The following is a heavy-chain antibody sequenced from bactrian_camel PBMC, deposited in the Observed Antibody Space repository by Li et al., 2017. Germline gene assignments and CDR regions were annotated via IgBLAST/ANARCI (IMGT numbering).Heavy chain of an antibody. V-gene: IGHV3S53*01. D-gene: IGHD7*01. Sequence: HVQLVESGGGSVQAGGSLRLSCVASGDMLRPNCMGWFRQAPGKERERVARLYIGGGSTDYADSVKGRFTISQDNAKNTVYLEMNSLNHEDTGTYYCAADSVNLQLARWYNYWGQGTQVTVS. CDR1: GDMLRPNC. J-gene: IGHJ4*01. CDR2: YIGGGST. CDR3: AADSVNLQLARWYNY.